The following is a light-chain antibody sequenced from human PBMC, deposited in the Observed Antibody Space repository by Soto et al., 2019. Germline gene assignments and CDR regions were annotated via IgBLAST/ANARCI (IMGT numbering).Light chain of an antibody. CDR2: WAS. CDR1: QSVLYSSNNKNY. Sequence: DIVMTQSPDSLAVSLGERATINCKSSQSVLYSSNNKNYLAWYQQKPGQPPKLLIYWASTRESVVADRFSGSGSVKDFTLTISSLQAEDEAGYYCQQYYSTPRTFGQGTKVEIK. J-gene: IGKJ1*01. V-gene: IGKV4-1*01. CDR3: QQYYSTPRT.